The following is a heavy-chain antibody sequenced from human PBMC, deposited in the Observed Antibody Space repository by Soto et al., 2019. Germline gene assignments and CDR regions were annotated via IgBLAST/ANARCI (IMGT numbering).Heavy chain of an antibody. CDR1: GFTFSSYA. CDR3: AKADGDYAHYYYYMDV. CDR2: ISGSGGST. V-gene: IGHV3-23*01. Sequence: GGSLRLSCAASGFTFSSYAMSWVRQAPGKGLEWVSAISGSGGSTYYADSVKGRFTISRDNSKNTLYLQMNSLRAEDTAVYYCAKADGDYAHYYYYMDVWGKGTTVTVSS. J-gene: IGHJ6*03. D-gene: IGHD4-17*01.